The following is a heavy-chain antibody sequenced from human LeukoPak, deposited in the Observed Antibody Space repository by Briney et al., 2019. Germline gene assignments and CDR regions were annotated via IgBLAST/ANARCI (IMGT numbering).Heavy chain of an antibody. CDR2: FDPKDGET. Sequence: GASVTVSCKVSGYTLTELSMHWVRQAPGKGLEWMGGFDPKDGETTYEQKFKGRVTMTENTSTDTAYMELSSLRSEDTAVYYCATGPSGDNWNYLYWGQGTLVTVSS. V-gene: IGHV1-24*01. D-gene: IGHD1-7*01. CDR1: GYTLTELS. J-gene: IGHJ4*02. CDR3: ATGPSGDNWNYLY.